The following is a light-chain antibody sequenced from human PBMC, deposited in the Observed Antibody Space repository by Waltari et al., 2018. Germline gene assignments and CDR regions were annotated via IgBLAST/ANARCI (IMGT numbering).Light chain of an antibody. CDR1: SLRSYY. CDR2: GKN. V-gene: IGLV3-19*01. J-gene: IGLJ2*01. CDR3: NSRDSSGNPVV. Sequence: SSELTQDPAVSVALGQTVRITCQGDSLRSYYASWYQQKPGQAPVLVIYGKNHRPSGIPDLFSGSSSGNTASLTITGAQAEDEADYYCNSRDSSGNPVVFGGGTKLTVL.